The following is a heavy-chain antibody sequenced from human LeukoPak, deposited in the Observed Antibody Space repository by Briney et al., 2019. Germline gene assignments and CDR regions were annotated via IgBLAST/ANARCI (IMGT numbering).Heavy chain of an antibody. CDR2: ISGSGGST. Sequence: GGSLRLSCAASGFTFSNAWMSWVRQAPGKGLEWVSAISGSGGSTYYADSVKGRFTISRDNSKNTLYLQMNSLRAEGTAVYYCAKDSIAAAGYFDYWGQGTLVTVSS. V-gene: IGHV3-23*01. D-gene: IGHD6-13*01. CDR3: AKDSIAAAGYFDY. J-gene: IGHJ4*02. CDR1: GFTFSNAW.